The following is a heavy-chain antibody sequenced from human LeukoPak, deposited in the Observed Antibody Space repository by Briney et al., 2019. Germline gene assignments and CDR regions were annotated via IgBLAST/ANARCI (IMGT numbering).Heavy chain of an antibody. CDR3: ARRNGLRGVVDY. CDR1: GGSISSYD. V-gene: IGHV4-59*08. Sequence: SETLSLTCTVSGGSISSYDWSWIRQPPGKGLEWIGYIYYSGSTNYNPSLKGRVTISADTSKNQFSLKLSSVTAADTAVYYCARRNGLRGVVDYWGQGTLVTVSS. CDR2: IYYSGST. D-gene: IGHD2-8*01. J-gene: IGHJ4*02.